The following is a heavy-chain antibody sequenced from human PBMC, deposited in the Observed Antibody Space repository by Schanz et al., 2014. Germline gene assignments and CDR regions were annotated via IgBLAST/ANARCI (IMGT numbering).Heavy chain of an antibody. CDR1: GFSFVDAW. CDR2: ISGNGGST. CDR3: AKVREWWPYYFDY. V-gene: IGHV3-23*04. J-gene: IGHJ4*02. Sequence: VQVVESGGGLVQPGGSLRLSCAASGFSFVDAWMSWVRQPPGKGLEWVSAISGNGGSTYFADSVKGRFTISRDNSDNTLFLQMNSLRAEDTAVYYCAKVREWWPYYFDYWGQGTLVTVSS. D-gene: IGHD2-15*01.